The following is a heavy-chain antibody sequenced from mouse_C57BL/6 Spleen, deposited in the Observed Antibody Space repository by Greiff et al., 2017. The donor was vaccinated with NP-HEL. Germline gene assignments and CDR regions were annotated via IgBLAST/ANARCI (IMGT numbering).Heavy chain of an antibody. CDR3: ARTKGY. CDR1: GYTFTSYW. V-gene: IGHV1-69*01. CDR2: IDPSDSYT. Sequence: QVHVKQPGAELVMPGASVKLSCKASGYTFTSYWMHWVKQRPGQGLEWIGEIDPSDSYTNYIQKFKGKSTLTVDKSSSTAYMQISSLTSEESAVYYCARTKGYWGQGTTLTVSS. J-gene: IGHJ2*01.